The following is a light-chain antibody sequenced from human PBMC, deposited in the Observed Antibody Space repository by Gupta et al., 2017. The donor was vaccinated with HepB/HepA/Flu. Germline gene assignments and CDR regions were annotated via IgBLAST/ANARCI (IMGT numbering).Light chain of an antibody. Sequence: DIQMTQSPSTLSASVGDRVTITCRASQSISSWLAWYQQKPGKAPKLLISKASSLESGVPSRFSGSGSGTEFTPTISSLQPDDFATEYGQQGWYTVGQGTKMEIK. CDR3: QQGWYT. J-gene: IGKJ2*01. CDR2: KAS. CDR1: QSISSW. V-gene: IGKV1-5*03.